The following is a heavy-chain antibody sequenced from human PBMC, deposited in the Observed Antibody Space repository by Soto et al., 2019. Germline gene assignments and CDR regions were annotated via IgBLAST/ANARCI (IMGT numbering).Heavy chain of an antibody. D-gene: IGHD1-26*01. CDR2: FIPILGGG. J-gene: IGHJ3*01. V-gene: IGHV1-69*01. CDR3: ARRSWSYSNALDF. CDR1: GGTFRNYA. Sequence: QVQLVQSGAEVKKPGSSVKVSCKASGGTFRNYAINWVRQAPGQGLEWMGGFIPILGGGINAQKFQGRVTITSDDSTSTAYMELSSLKSEDTATYYCARRSWSYSNALDFCGQGTIVTVSS.